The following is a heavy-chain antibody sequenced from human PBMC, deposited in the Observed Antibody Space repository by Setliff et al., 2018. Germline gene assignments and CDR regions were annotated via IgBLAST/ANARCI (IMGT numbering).Heavy chain of an antibody. CDR1: GASVSNVNYY. Sequence: PSETLSLTCSVSGASVSNVNYYWGWIRQPPGKGLEWVGSIYYSGETYSNPSFKSRVTMSVDKSKNQFSLKLASVTAADRAVYYCARIAYFDFWRGFGVGAFDLWGHGSAVTVSS. J-gene: IGHJ3*01. CDR2: IYYSGET. D-gene: IGHD3-3*01. CDR3: ARIAYFDFWRGFGVGAFDL. V-gene: IGHV4-39*01.